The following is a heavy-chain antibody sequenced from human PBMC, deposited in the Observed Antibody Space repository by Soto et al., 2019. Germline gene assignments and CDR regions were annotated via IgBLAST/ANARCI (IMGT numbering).Heavy chain of an antibody. V-gene: IGHV3-23*01. Sequence: EVQLLESGGGLVRPGGSLRLSCAASGFTLSSYAMTWVRQAPGKGLEWVSGVSGTGGSAYYADSVKARIAISRDESTNTLYLHMISLRAEDTAVYYCARGSAYSEYDLEYWGQGTLVTVSS. D-gene: IGHD4-4*01. CDR2: VSGTGGSA. CDR3: ARGSAYSEYDLEY. CDR1: GFTLSSYA. J-gene: IGHJ4*02.